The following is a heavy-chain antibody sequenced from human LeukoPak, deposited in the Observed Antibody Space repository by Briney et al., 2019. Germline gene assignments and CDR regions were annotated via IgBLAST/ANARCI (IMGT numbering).Heavy chain of an antibody. CDR1: GFSVSNNY. CDR2: IYSGGST. J-gene: IGHJ1*01. D-gene: IGHD2-15*01. Sequence: GGSLKLSCAASGFSVSNNYMSWVRQAPGKGLEWVSVIYSGGSTFYADSVKGRFTISRDNSKNTLYLQMNSLRAEDTAVYYCASDSYSPEYFQHWGQGTLVTVSS. V-gene: IGHV3-66*01. CDR3: ASDSYSPEYFQH.